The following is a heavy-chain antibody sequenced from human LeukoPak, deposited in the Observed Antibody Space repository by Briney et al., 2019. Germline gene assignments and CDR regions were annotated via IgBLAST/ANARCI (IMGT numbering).Heavy chain of an antibody. V-gene: IGHV1-2*02. CDR1: GYTFTGYY. Sequence: ASVKVSCKASGYTFTGYYMHWVRQAPGQGLEWMGWFNPNSGGTNYAQKFQGRVTMTRDTSISTAYMELSRLRSDDTAVYYCARVTVVVAATATDFDYWGQGTLVTVSS. J-gene: IGHJ4*02. CDR2: FNPNSGGT. D-gene: IGHD2-15*01. CDR3: ARVTVVVAATATDFDY.